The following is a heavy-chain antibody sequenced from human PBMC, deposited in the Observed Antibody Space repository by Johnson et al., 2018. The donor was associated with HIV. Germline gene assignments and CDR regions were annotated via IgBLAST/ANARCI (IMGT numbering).Heavy chain of an antibody. V-gene: IGHV3-66*01. CDR1: EFTFSGSA. Sequence: VQLVESGGGVVQPGRSLRLSCAASEFTFSGSAMSWVRQAPGKGLEWVSVIYSGGSTYYADSVKGRYTISRDNSKNTLYLQMNSLRADDTAVYYCARAYSYGAFDIWGQGTRVTVSS. J-gene: IGHJ3*02. CDR3: ARAYSYGAFDI. CDR2: IYSGGST. D-gene: IGHD5-18*01.